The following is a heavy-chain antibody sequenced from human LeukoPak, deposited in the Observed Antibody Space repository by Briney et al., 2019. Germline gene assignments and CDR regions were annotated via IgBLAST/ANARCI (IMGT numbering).Heavy chain of an antibody. V-gene: IGHV5-51*01. CDR3: ARLAAAETYYYYYYYGMDV. Sequence: GESLKISCKGSGYRFTSYWIGWVRQMPGKGLEWMGIIYPGDSDTRYSPSFQGQVTISADKSISTAYLQWSSLKASDTAMYYCARLAAAETYYYYYYYGMDVWGQGTTVTVSS. CDR1: GYRFTSYW. J-gene: IGHJ6*02. CDR2: IYPGDSDT. D-gene: IGHD6-13*01.